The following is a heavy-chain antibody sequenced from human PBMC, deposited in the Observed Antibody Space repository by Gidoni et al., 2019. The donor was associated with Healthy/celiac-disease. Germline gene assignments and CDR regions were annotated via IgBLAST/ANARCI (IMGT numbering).Heavy chain of an antibody. CDR3: AREEMATPGAFDI. J-gene: IGHJ3*02. V-gene: IGHV3-30-3*01. D-gene: IGHD5-12*01. Sequence: QVQLVESGGGVVQPGRSLRLSCAASGFTFSSYAMHWVRQAPGKGREWVAVISYDGSNKYYADSVKGRFTISRDNSKNTLYLQMNSLRAEDTAVYYYAREEMATPGAFDIWGQGTMVTVSS. CDR1: GFTFSSYA. CDR2: ISYDGSNK.